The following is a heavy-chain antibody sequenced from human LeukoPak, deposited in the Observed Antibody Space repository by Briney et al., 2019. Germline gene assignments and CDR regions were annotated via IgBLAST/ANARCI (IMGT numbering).Heavy chain of an antibody. CDR1: GGSISSGSYY. V-gene: IGHV4-61*02. J-gene: IGHJ4*02. CDR3: ARVGSGYYDY. D-gene: IGHD3-3*01. Sequence: SETLSLTCTVSGGSISSGSYYWSWIRQPAGKGLEWIGRIYTSGSTNYNPSLKSRVTISVDTSKNQFSLKLSSVTAADTAVYYCARVGSGYYDYWGQGTLVTVSS. CDR2: IYTSGST.